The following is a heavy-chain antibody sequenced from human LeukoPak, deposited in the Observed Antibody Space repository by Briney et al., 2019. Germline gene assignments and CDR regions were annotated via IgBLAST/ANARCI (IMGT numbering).Heavy chain of an antibody. J-gene: IGHJ3*02. CDR1: SGSISSSSYY. CDR3: ARQERGYDGSGHRAFDI. V-gene: IGHV4-39*01. D-gene: IGHD3-22*01. CDR2: IYYSGST. Sequence: PSETLSLTCAVSSGSISSSSYYWGWIRQPPGKGLEWIGSIYYSGSTYCNPSLKSRVTLSVDTSKNQFSLKLRSVTAADTAVYYCARQERGYDGSGHRAFDIWGQGTMVTISS.